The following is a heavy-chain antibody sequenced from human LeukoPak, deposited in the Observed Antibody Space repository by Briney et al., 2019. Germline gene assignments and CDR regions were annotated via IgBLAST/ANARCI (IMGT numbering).Heavy chain of an antibody. CDR3: ARVRRVGATPFDY. D-gene: IGHD1-26*01. CDR1: GGSISSSSYY. CDR2: FYHSGST. Sequence: SETLSLTCTVSGGSISSSSYYWGWIRQPPGKGLEWIGSFYHSGSTYYNPSLKSRVTISLDTSKNQFSLKLSSVTAADTAVYYCARVRRVGATPFDYWGQGTLVTVSS. J-gene: IGHJ4*02. V-gene: IGHV4-39*07.